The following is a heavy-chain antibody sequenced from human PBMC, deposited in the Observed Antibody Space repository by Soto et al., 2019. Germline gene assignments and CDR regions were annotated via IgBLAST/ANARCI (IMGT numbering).Heavy chain of an antibody. CDR1: GYTFTNYE. J-gene: IGHJ6*02. CDR2: MNPNSGNT. CDR3: ARGLGARPDGFGMDV. Sequence: QVQLVQSGAEVKKPGASVKVSCKASGYTFTNYEIHWVRQATGQGLEWMGWMNPNSGNTGYAQKFQGRVTVARNTSXXTAYMELSSLRSEDTAVYYCARGLGARPDGFGMDVWGQGTTVTVSS. V-gene: IGHV1-8*01. D-gene: IGHD1-26*01.